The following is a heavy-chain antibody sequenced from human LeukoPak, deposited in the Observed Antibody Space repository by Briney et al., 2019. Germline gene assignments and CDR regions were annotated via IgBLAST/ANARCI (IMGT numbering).Heavy chain of an antibody. D-gene: IGHD3-9*01. V-gene: IGHV4-4*02. CDR3: ARVSGLRYFGWLMGYFDY. J-gene: IGHJ4*02. CDR2: IYHSGST. CDR1: GGSISSSNW. Sequence: SGTLSLTCAVSGGSISSSNWWSWVRQPPGKGLEWIGEIYHSGSTNYNPSLKSRVTISVDKSKNQFSLKLSSVTAADTAVYYCARVSGLRYFGWLMGYFDYWGQGTLVTVSS.